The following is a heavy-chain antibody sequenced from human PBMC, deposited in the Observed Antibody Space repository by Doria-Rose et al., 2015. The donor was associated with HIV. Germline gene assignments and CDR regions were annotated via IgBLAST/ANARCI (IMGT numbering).Heavy chain of an antibody. CDR1: QFSFNNYG. V-gene: IGHV3-30*02. J-gene: IGHJ4*02. CDR3: AKDAYTRLFYGDPDY. Sequence: VQLLESGGGVVKPGGSLRLSCQASQFSFNNYGMHWVRQALGQGLEWVAFIRYDGSDKYYAGSVKGRLTISRDNSKNTLYLQMNSLRTEDTAIYYCAKDAYTRLFYGDPDYWGQGTLVTVSS. D-gene: IGHD4-17*01. CDR2: IRYDGSDK.